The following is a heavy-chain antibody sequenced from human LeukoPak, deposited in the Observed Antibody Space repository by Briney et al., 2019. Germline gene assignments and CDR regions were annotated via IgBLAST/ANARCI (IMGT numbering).Heavy chain of an antibody. D-gene: IGHD2-8*01. V-gene: IGHV4-59*01. Sequence: SETPSLTCPGPGGSLSRYYWSLIRQPPGKGLEWIGYIYYNGSTKYNPSLKGRVTISVDTSKTQFALKLSSVTAADTAVYYCARAHCTNGVCYTKKTTYCFDSWGQGTLVTVSS. J-gene: IGHJ4*02. CDR2: IYYNGST. CDR1: GGSLSRYY. CDR3: ARAHCTNGVCYTKKTTYCFDS.